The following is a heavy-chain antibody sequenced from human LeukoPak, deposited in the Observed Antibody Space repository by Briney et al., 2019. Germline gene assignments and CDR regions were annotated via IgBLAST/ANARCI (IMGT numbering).Heavy chain of an antibody. CDR1: GVSFSAYY. CDR3: ARSERSGIYFDY. Sequence: SETLSLTCAVYGVSFSAYYWSWIRQPPGKGLEWIVEINHSGSTNYNPSLKSRVTISVDTSRNQFPLKVSSVTAADTAVYYCARSERSGIYFDYWGQGTLVTVSS. CDR2: INHSGST. D-gene: IGHD6-13*01. J-gene: IGHJ4*02. V-gene: IGHV4-34*01.